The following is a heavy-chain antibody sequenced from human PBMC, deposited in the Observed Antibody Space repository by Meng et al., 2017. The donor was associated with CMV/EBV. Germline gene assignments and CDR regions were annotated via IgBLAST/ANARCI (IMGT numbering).Heavy chain of an antibody. Sequence: GESLKISCAASGFTFSSYAMHWVRQAPGKGLEYVSAISSNGGSTYYADPVKGRFTISRDNSKNTLYLQMGSLRAEDMAVYYCARSVGELPVYYYGMDVWGQGTTVTVSS. CDR1: GFTFSSYA. D-gene: IGHD1-26*01. CDR2: ISSNGGST. CDR3: ARSVGELPVYYYGMDV. V-gene: IGHV3-64*02. J-gene: IGHJ6*02.